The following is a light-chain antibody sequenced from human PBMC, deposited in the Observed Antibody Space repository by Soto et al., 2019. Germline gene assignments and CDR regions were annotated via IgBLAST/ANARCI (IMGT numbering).Light chain of an antibody. J-gene: IGKJ1*01. CDR1: QSLLHSDGYIY. V-gene: IGKV2-28*01. CDR3: MQALQTPWT. Sequence: DIVMTQSPLSLPVTPGESASISCRSSQSLLHSDGYIYLDWYLQRPGQSPQLLICLGSNRASGVPDRFSGSGSGTHFTLTISRVEAEDFGVYYCMQALQTPWTFGQGTRVEVK. CDR2: LGS.